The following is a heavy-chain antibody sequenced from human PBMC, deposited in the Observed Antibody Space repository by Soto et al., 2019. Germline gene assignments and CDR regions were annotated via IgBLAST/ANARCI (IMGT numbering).Heavy chain of an antibody. J-gene: IGHJ6*02. CDR3: ARVYGSGSPSMDV. CDR2: IIPIFGTA. D-gene: IGHD3-10*01. V-gene: IGHV1-69*13. Sequence: GASVKVSCKASGGTFSSYAISWVRQAPGQGLEWMGGIIPIFGTANYAQKFQGRVTITADESTSTVYMELSSLRSEDTAVYYCARVYGSGSPSMDVWGQGTTVTVSS. CDR1: GGTFSSYA.